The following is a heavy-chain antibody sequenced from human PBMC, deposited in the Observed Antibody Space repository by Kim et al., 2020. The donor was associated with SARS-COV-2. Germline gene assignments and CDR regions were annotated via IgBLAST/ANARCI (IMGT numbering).Heavy chain of an antibody. CDR3: ARGWNYYDSSGYEY. J-gene: IGHJ4*02. V-gene: IGHV1-69*04. D-gene: IGHD3-22*01. CDR2: IIPILGIA. Sequence: SVKVSCKASGGTFSSYAISWVRQAPGQGLEWMGRIIPILGIANYAQKFQGRVTITADKSTSTAYMELSSLRSEDTAVYYCARGWNYYDSSGYEYWGQGTLVTVSS. CDR1: GGTFSSYA.